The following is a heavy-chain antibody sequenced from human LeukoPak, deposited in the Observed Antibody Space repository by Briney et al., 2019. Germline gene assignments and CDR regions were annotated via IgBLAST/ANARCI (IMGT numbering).Heavy chain of an antibody. CDR2: ISAYNGNT. Sequence: ASVKVSCKASGYTFTSYGVSWVRQAPGHGLEWVGWISAYNGNTKYAQKLQGSVTMTTDTSTSTAYMELRSLRSDDTAVYYCARDHKYLEWLLYWDPGMDVWGQGTTVTVSS. CDR3: ARDHKYLEWLLYWDPGMDV. J-gene: IGHJ6*02. V-gene: IGHV1-18*01. CDR1: GYTFTSYG. D-gene: IGHD3-3*01.